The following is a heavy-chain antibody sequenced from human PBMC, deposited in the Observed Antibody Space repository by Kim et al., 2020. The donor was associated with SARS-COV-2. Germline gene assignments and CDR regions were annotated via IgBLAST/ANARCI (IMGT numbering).Heavy chain of an antibody. D-gene: IGHD1-20*01. Sequence: SETLSLTCAVYGGSFSGYYWSWIRQPPGKGLEWIGEINHSGSTNYNPSLKSRVTISVDTSKNQFSLKLSSVTAADTAVYYCARVNRNNWNRHDAFDIWGQGTMVTVSS. CDR3: ARVNRNNWNRHDAFDI. J-gene: IGHJ3*02. CDR2: INHSGST. CDR1: GGSFSGYY. V-gene: IGHV4-34*01.